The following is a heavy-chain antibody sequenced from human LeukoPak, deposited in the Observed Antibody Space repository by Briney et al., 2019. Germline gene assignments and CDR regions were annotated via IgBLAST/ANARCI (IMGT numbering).Heavy chain of an antibody. Sequence: SETLSLTCTVSGGSISSSSYYWGWIRQPPGKGLEWIGEINHSGSTNYNPSLKSRVTISVDTSKNQFSLKLSSVTAADTAVYYCARVRRVGSSLRFDYWGQGTLVTVSS. J-gene: IGHJ4*02. V-gene: IGHV4-39*07. D-gene: IGHD6-13*01. CDR3: ARVRRVGSSLRFDY. CDR2: INHSGST. CDR1: GGSISSSSYY.